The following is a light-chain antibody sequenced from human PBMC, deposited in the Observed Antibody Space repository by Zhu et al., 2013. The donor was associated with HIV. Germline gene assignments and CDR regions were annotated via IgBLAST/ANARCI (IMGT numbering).Light chain of an antibody. J-gene: IGKJ3*01. CDR1: QSVRSN. CDR3: QQYNSWPPVFT. V-gene: IGKV3-15*01. Sequence: EIVMTQSPATLSLSPGERATLSCRASQSVRSNLAWYQQKLGQAPRLLIYGASTRATGIPARFSGSGSGTEFTLTISSLQSEDFAVYYCQQYNSWPPVFTFGPSGTKWI. CDR2: GAS.